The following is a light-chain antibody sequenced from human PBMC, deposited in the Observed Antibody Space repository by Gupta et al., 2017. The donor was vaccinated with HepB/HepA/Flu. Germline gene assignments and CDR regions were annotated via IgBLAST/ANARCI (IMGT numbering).Light chain of an antibody. CDR2: GDR. Sequence: SYVLTQAPSVSVAPGKTARIICGGNNIESKSVQWYQQKPGQAPVLVVYGDRDRPSGISERFSGSNSGTTATLTISRVEAGDEADYYCQVWHSNSSLGVFGGGTKLTVL. J-gene: IGLJ3*02. V-gene: IGLV3-21*03. CDR1: NIESKS. CDR3: QVWHSNSSLGV.